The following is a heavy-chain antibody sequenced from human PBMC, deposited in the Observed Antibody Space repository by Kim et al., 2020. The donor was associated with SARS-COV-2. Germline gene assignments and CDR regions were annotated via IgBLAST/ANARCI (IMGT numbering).Heavy chain of an antibody. D-gene: IGHD6-13*01. V-gene: IGHV4-59*13. Sequence: SETLSLTCTVSGGSISSYYWSWIRQPPGKGLEWIGYIYYSGSTNYNPSLKSRVTISVDTSKNQFSLKLSSVTAADTAVYYCARDVSIAAAGGRPEKNWFDPWGQGTLVTVSS. CDR3: ARDVSIAAAGGRPEKNWFDP. CDR1: GGSISSYY. CDR2: IYYSGST. J-gene: IGHJ5*02.